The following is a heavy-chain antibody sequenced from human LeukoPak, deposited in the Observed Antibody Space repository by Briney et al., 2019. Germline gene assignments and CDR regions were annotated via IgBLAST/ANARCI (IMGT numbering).Heavy chain of an antibody. J-gene: IGHJ4*02. Sequence: GGSLRLSCAASGFTFSSYWMSWVRQAQGKGVEWVANIKKDGSEKYYVDSVKGRFTISRDNAKNSLYLKMNSVRAEDTAVYYCAIGYDFWTGYFGLAYSVQGTLVTVSS. V-gene: IGHV3-7*01. CDR3: AIGYDFWTGYFGLAY. CDR2: IKKDGSEK. D-gene: IGHD3-3*01. CDR1: GFTFSSYW.